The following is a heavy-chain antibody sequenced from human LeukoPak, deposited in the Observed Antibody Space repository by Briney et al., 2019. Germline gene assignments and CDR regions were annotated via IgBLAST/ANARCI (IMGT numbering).Heavy chain of an antibody. CDR2: RGGGDIA. CDR1: GFTFRSYA. J-gene: IGHJ4*02. Sequence: GGSLRLSCAASGFTFRSYAMSWVRQAPGKGLEWVSIRGGGDIADYADSVKGRFTLSRDISKNMLYLQMDSLSGEDTAVYYCANPVIWGQGTLVTVSS. V-gene: IGHV3-23*01. D-gene: IGHD2-21*01. CDR3: ANPVI.